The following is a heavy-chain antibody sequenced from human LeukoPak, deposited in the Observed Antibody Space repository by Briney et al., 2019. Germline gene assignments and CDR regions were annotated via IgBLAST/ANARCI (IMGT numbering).Heavy chain of an antibody. Sequence: GASVKVSCKASGGTFSSYAISWVRQAPGQGLEWMGRIIPILGIANYAQKFQGRVTITRNTSISTAYMELSSLRSEDTAVYYCARGRRVRGVISYYYYYMDVWGKGTTVTVSS. J-gene: IGHJ6*03. D-gene: IGHD3-10*01. V-gene: IGHV1-69*04. CDR1: GGTFSSYA. CDR2: IIPILGIA. CDR3: ARGRRVRGVISYYYYYMDV.